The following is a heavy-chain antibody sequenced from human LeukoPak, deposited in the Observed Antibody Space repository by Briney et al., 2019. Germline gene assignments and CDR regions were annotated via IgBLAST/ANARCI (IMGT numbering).Heavy chain of an antibody. D-gene: IGHD2-2*01. V-gene: IGHV3-64*01. CDR1: GFTFSSYA. Sequence: PGGSLRLSCAASGFTFSSYAMHWVRQAPGKGLEYVSAISSNGGSTYYANSVKGRFTISRDNPKNTLYLQMGSLRAEDMAVYYCARGRYCSSTSCYDIDGHFDYWGQGTLVTVSS. J-gene: IGHJ4*02. CDR3: ARGRYCSSTSCYDIDGHFDY. CDR2: ISSNGGST.